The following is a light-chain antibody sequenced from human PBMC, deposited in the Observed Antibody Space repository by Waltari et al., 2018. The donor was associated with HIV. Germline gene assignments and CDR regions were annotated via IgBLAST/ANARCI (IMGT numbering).Light chain of an antibody. V-gene: IGLV3-1*01. J-gene: IGLJ2*01. Sequence: SYELTQPPSVSVSPGQTASITCPGDNLGDKSTSWYQQKPGQSPVLVIYQEIKRSSGIPGRFSGSNSGNSATLTISGTQTMDEADYYCKVWDSSTAVIFGGGTKLTVL. CDR1: NLGDKS. CDR2: QEI. CDR3: KVWDSSTAVI.